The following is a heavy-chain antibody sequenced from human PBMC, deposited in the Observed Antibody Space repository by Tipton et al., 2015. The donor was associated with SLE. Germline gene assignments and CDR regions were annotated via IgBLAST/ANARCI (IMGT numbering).Heavy chain of an antibody. Sequence: QSGPEVKKPGASVKVSCKASGYTFTSYGISWVRQAPGQGLEWMGWISAYSGNTNSGQKFQGRVTLTTDTSTSTAYMELRSLRSDDAAVYYCARDNYCSSSSCYTGVPHFDYWGQGTLVTVSS. D-gene: IGHD2-2*02. CDR2: ISAYSGNT. V-gene: IGHV1-18*01. CDR3: ARDNYCSSSSCYTGVPHFDY. J-gene: IGHJ4*02. CDR1: GYTFTSYG.